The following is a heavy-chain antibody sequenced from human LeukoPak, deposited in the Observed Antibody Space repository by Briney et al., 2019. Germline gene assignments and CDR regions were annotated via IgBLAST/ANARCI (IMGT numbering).Heavy chain of an antibody. Sequence: PSETLSLTCAVYGGSFSGYYWSWIRQPPGKGLEWIGEINHSGSTNYNPSLRSRVTISVDTSKNQFSLKLSSVTAADTAVYYCASYYCSRVSCPGMDVWGQGTTVTVSS. V-gene: IGHV4-34*01. CDR3: ASYYCSRVSCPGMDV. CDR1: GGSFSGYY. J-gene: IGHJ6*02. D-gene: IGHD2-15*01. CDR2: INHSGST.